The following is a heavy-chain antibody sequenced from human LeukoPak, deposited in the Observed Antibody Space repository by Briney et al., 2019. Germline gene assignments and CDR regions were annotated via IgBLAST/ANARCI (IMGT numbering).Heavy chain of an antibody. V-gene: IGHV4-30-2*01. D-gene: IGHD2-21*01. CDR3: ARVMDGGFDY. CDR2: IYHSGST. CDR1: GGSISSYS. Sequence: SETLSLTCTVSGGSISSYSWSWIRQPPGKGLEWIGYIYHSGSTYYNPSLKSRVTISVDRSKNQFSLKLSSVTAADTAVYYCARVMDGGFDYWGQGTLVTVSS. J-gene: IGHJ4*02.